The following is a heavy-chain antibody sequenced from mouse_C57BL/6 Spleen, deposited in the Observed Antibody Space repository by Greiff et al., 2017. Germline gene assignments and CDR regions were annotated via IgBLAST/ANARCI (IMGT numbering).Heavy chain of an antibody. CDR3: ARPPTVVAEGFDY. CDR1: GYTFTSYW. V-gene: IGHV1-64*01. D-gene: IGHD1-1*01. Sequence: QVQLQQPGAELVKPGASVKLSCKASGYTFTSYWMHWVKQRPGQGLEWIGMIHPNSGSTNYNEKFKSKATLTVDKSSSTAYMQISSLTSEDSAVYYCARPPTVVAEGFDYWGQGTTLTVSS. J-gene: IGHJ2*01. CDR2: IHPNSGST.